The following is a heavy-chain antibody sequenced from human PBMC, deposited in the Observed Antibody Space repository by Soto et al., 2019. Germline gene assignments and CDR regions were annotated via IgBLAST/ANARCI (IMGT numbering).Heavy chain of an antibody. CDR1: GGSISSGGYY. CDR3: AGGKKSAAAGPEY. Sequence: QVQLQESGPGLVKPSQTLSLTCTVSGGSISSGGYYWSWIRQHPGKGLEWIGYIYYSGSTYYNPSLKSRFTLAVDTSKNQCALKLSSVTAADTAVYYRAGGKKSAAAGPEYWGQGTLVTVSS. D-gene: IGHD6-13*01. CDR2: IYYSGST. J-gene: IGHJ4*02. V-gene: IGHV4-31*03.